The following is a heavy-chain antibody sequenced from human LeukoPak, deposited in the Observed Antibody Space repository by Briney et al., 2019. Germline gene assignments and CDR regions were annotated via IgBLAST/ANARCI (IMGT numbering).Heavy chain of an antibody. CDR2: ISAYNGNT. D-gene: IGHD1-26*01. Sequence: ASVTVSFKPSGSTFTTYGITWVRQAPGQGLEWMGWISAYNGNTKYAQKLQGRVIMTTDTSTSTAYMELRSLRSDDTAVYYCARDGRSGSYGAFDIWGQGTMVTVSS. J-gene: IGHJ3*02. CDR3: ARDGRSGSYGAFDI. V-gene: IGHV1-18*01. CDR1: GSTFTTYG.